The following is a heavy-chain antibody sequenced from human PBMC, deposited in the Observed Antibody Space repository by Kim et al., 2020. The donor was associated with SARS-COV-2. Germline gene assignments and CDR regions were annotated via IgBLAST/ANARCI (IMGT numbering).Heavy chain of an antibody. J-gene: IGHJ1*01. V-gene: IGHV1-2*02. CDR3: ARVYQQLVPGYFHH. Sequence: YAQKFQGRVTMTRDTSISTAYMEMSRLRSDDTAVYYCARVYQQLVPGYFHHWGQGTLVTVSS. D-gene: IGHD6-13*01.